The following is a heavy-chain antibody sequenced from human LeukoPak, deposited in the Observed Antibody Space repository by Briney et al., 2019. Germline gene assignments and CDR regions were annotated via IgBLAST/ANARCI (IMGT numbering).Heavy chain of an antibody. CDR2: IKTDGSEK. D-gene: IGHD3-16*01. CDR3: AREWGGIRNYYYRMDV. CDR1: GFTFSSYW. Sequence: PGGSLRLSCAASGFTFSSYWMSWVRQAPGKGLEWVANIKTDGSEKYYVDSVKGRFTTSRYNAQNSMHLRMNSLRAEDTAVYYCAREWGGIRNYYYRMDVWGQGTTVTVSS. V-gene: IGHV3-7*04. J-gene: IGHJ6*02.